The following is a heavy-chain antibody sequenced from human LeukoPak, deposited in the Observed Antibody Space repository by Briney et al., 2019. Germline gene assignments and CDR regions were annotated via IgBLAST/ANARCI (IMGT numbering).Heavy chain of an antibody. D-gene: IGHD3-10*01. V-gene: IGHV3-30-3*01. J-gene: IGHJ4*02. CDR1: GFTFSSYT. CDR3: ARDGPVPRGHHDY. CDR2: ISYDGSNK. Sequence: PGGSLRLSCAASGFTFSSYTMSWVRQAPGKGLEWVAVISYDGSNKYYADSVKGRFTISRDNSKNTLYLQMNSLRAEDTAVYYCARDGPVPRGHHDYWGQGTLVTVSS.